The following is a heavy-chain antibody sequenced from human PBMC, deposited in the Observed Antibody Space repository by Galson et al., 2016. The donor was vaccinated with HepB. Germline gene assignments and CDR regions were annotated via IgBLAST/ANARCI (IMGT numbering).Heavy chain of an antibody. CDR3: APGHHIVLVPGGSATDAFDI. V-gene: IGHV4-4*02. Sequence: SETLSLTCAVSGGSISNNNWWSWVRQPPGKGLEWIGEIYHTGSTNYNPSLPSLKSRVTMAVDKSKNQFSLKLTSVTAADTAVYYCAPGHHIVLVPGGSATDAFDIWGQGTMVTVSS. CDR2: IYHTGST. D-gene: IGHD2-2*01. CDR1: GGSISNNNW. J-gene: IGHJ3*02.